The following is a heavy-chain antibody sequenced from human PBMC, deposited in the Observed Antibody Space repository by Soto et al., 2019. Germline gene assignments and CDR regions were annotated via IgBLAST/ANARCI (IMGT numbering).Heavy chain of an antibody. CDR1: GYTFTGYY. D-gene: IGHD1-26*01. V-gene: IGHV1-2*02. CDR2: INPNSGGT. Sequence: ASVNVSCKSSGYTFTGYYIHWVRQAPGQGLEWMGWINPNSGGTNYAQKFQGRVTMTRDTSISTAYMELSRLRSDDTAVYYCAVGGATLYGMDVWGQGTTVTVSS. CDR3: AVGGATLYGMDV. J-gene: IGHJ6*02.